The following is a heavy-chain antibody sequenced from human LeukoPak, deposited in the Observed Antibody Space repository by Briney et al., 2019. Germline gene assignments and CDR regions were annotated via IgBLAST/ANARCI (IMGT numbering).Heavy chain of an antibody. CDR2: ISYDSAIK. D-gene: IGHD3-22*01. CDR1: GFTLSTDS. V-gene: IGHV3-48*01. J-gene: IGHJ3*02. Sequence: GGSLRLSCAASGFTLSTDSMNWVRQAPGKGLEWISYISYDSAIKYYADSVRGRFTISRDNAKNSLSLQMHSLRAEDTAVYYCAREITMIVVVIGDDAFDIWGQGTMVTVSS. CDR3: AREITMIVVVIGDDAFDI.